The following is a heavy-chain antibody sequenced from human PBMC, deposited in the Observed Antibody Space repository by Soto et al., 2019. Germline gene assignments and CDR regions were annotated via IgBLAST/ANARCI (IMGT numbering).Heavy chain of an antibody. CDR1: GRTFNSYA. J-gene: IGHJ4*02. V-gene: IGHV1-69*01. Sequence: SCKASGRTFNSYAISWVRQAPGQGLEWMGGIIPIFGTANYAQRFQGRVTITADESTSTAYMELSSLRSEDTAVYYCAKSLRPGVWGSYPHFDYWGQGTLVTVPS. D-gene: IGHD3-16*02. CDR3: AKSLRPGVWGSYPHFDY. CDR2: IIPIFGTA.